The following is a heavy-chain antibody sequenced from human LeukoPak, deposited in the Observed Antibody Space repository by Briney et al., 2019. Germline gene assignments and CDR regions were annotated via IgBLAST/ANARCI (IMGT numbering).Heavy chain of an antibody. J-gene: IGHJ4*02. CDR3: ARFSVAVSLYFDY. D-gene: IGHD6-19*01. CDR2: INYYGKT. CDR1: GNSISSSSYY. V-gene: IGHV4-39*01. Sequence: SETLSLTCTVSGNSISSSSYYWVWIRQPPGKGLEWIGSINYYGKTYYNPSVKSRVTISVDTSKNQFSLMVRPVTAADTAVYYCARFSVAVSLYFDYWGQGILVTVSS.